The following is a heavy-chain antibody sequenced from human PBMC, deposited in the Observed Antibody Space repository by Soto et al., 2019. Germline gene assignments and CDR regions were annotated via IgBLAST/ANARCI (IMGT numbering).Heavy chain of an antibody. CDR2: ISGSGGST. V-gene: IGHV3-23*01. D-gene: IGHD3-22*01. J-gene: IGHJ4*02. CDR1: GFTFSSYA. Sequence: GGSLRLSCAASGFTFSSYAMSWVRQAPGKGLEWVSAISGSGGSTYYADSVKGRFTISRDNSKNTLYLQMNSPRAEDTAVYYCAKAPVLSGYYFYWGQGTLVTVSS. CDR3: AKAPVLSGYYFY.